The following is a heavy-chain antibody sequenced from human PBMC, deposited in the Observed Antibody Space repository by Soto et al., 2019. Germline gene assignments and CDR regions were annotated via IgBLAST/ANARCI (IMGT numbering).Heavy chain of an antibody. J-gene: IGHJ4*02. D-gene: IGHD5-12*01. Sequence: QVQLQQWGAGLLKPSETLSLTCAVYGGSFSGYYWSWIRQPPGKGLEWNGEINHSGSTNYNPSLKSRVTITVDTSKNQFSLKLSSVTAADTAVYSCARGRWLRSSFDYWGQGTLVTVSS. CDR3: ARGRWLRSSFDY. CDR1: GGSFSGYY. V-gene: IGHV4-34*01. CDR2: INHSGST.